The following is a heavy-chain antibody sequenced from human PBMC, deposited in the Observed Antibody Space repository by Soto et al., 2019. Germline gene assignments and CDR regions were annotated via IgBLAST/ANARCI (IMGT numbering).Heavy chain of an antibody. D-gene: IGHD6-19*01. V-gene: IGHV4-30-4*01. CDR1: GGSVSSGDYY. J-gene: IGHJ6*02. CDR3: ARGYSSRYYYYYYGMDV. Sequence: QVQLQESGPGLVKPSQTLSLTCTVSGGSVSSGDYYWSWIRQPPGKGLEWIGYIYYSGSTYYNPSLQSRVTIAVDTSNNQFSLKLSSVTAADTAVYYCARGYSSRYYYYYYGMDVWGQGTTVTVSS. CDR2: IYYSGST.